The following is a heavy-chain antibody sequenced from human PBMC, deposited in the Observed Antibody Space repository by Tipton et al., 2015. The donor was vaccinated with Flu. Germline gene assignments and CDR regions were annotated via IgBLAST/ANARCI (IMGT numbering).Heavy chain of an antibody. Sequence: TLSLTCSVSGDSIGSNYFWAWIRQPPGKGLEWVANVHRSGNGYYNPSLRSRVTISVDTSRNQFSLKMSSVTAADTAVNYCARRDYSNYVSEPRNWFDLWGQGTPVTVSS. V-gene: IGHV4-38-2*01. CDR1: GDSIGSNYF. D-gene: IGHD4-11*01. CDR3: ARRDYSNYVSEPRNWFDL. J-gene: IGHJ5*02. CDR2: VHRSGNG.